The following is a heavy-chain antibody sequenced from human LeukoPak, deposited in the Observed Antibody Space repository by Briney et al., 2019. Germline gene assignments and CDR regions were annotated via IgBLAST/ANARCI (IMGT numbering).Heavy chain of an antibody. D-gene: IGHD6-6*01. Sequence: PSETLSLTCTVSGGSISNYYWSWIRQPAGRGLEWIGRIYTSGTTNYNPSLKSRVTMSVDTSKNQFSLRLSSVTAADTAVYYCARGRSSSSEAETLYYYFYYMDVWGKGTTVIVSS. CDR2: IYTSGTT. J-gene: IGHJ6*03. CDR1: GGSISNYY. CDR3: ARGRSSSSEAETLYYYFYYMDV. V-gene: IGHV4-4*07.